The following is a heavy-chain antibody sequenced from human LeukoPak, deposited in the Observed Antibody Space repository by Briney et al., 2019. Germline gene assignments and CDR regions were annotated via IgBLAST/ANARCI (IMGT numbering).Heavy chain of an antibody. Sequence: ASVKVSCKASGYTFTSYGISWVRQAPGQGLEWMGWISAYNDNTNYAQKLQGRVTMTTDTSTSTAYMELRSLRSDDTAVYYRARRGHDYYYDSSGLDYWGQGTLVTISS. CDR1: GYTFTSYG. CDR2: ISAYNDNT. J-gene: IGHJ4*02. V-gene: IGHV1-18*01. CDR3: ARRGHDYYYDSSGLDY. D-gene: IGHD3-22*01.